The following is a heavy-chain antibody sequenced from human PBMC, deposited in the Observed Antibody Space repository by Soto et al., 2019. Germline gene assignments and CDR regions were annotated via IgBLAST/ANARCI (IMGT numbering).Heavy chain of an antibody. J-gene: IGHJ4*02. CDR2: IIPIFGTA. CDR3: ARGYYDSSGRFDY. V-gene: IGHV1-69*05. CDR1: GGTFSSYA. D-gene: IGHD3-22*01. Sequence: QVQLVQSGAEVKKPGSSVKVSCKASGGTFSSYAISWVRQAPGQGLEWMGGIIPIFGTANYAQKFQGRVRXAXDXXTSTAYMELSSLRSEDTAVYYCARGYYDSSGRFDYWGQGTLVTVSA.